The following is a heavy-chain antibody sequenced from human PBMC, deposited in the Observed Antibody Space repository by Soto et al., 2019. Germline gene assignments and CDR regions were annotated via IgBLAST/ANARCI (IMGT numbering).Heavy chain of an antibody. CDR1: GFTFSSDG. CDR3: AKDPVVPAARYYYYYMDV. J-gene: IGHJ6*03. D-gene: IGHD2-2*01. Sequence: GGSLRLSCAASGFTFSSDGMHWVRQAPGKGLEWVAVISYDGSNKYYADSVKGRFTISRDNSKNTLYLQMNSLRAEDTAVYYCAKDPVVPAARYYYYYMDVWGKGTTVTVSS. V-gene: IGHV3-30*18. CDR2: ISYDGSNK.